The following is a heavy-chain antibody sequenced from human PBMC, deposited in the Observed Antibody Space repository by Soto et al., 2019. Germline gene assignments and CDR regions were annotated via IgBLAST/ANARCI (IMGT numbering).Heavy chain of an antibody. J-gene: IGHJ4*02. CDR2: IYHSGST. CDR3: ASGEGYCSSTSCSD. D-gene: IGHD2-2*01. V-gene: IGHV4-4*02. Sequence: SETLSLTCAVSGGSISSSNWWSWVRQPPGKGLEWIGEIYHSGSTNYNPSLKSRVTISVDKSKNQFSLKLSSVTAADTAVYYCASGEGYCSSTSCSDWGQGTLVTVSS. CDR1: GGSISSSNW.